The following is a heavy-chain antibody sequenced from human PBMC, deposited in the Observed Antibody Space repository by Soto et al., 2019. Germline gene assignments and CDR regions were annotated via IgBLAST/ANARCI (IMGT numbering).Heavy chain of an antibody. CDR1: GGTFSSHA. CDR2: IIPIFGTA. Sequence: GASVKVSCKASGGTFSSHAISWVRQAPGQGLEWMGGIIPIFGTANYAQKFQGRVTITADESTSTAYMELSSLRSEDTAVYYCAIDSLVVVTATAYYYYGMDVWGQGTTVTVSS. D-gene: IGHD2-21*02. J-gene: IGHJ6*02. CDR3: AIDSLVVVTATAYYYYGMDV. V-gene: IGHV1-69*13.